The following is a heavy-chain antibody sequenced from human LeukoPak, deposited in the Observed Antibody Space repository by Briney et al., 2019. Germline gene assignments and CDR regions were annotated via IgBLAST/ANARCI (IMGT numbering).Heavy chain of an antibody. CDR3: ARKRGVGVDTNAFDI. V-gene: IGHV1-2*02. D-gene: IGHD3-3*01. CDR1: GYTFSDYY. Sequence: EASVKVSCKASGYTFSDYYMHWVRQAPAQGLEWMAWISPDSVEKKYAQKFQGRVTMTRDTSISTAYMELSRLTSDDTAVYYCARKRGVGVDTNAFDIWGQGTMVTVSS. CDR2: ISPDSVEK. J-gene: IGHJ3*02.